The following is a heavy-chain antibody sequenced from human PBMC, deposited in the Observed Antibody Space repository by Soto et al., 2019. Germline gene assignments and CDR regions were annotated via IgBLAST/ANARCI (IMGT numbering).Heavy chain of an antibody. CDR1: GFTFSYYS. Sequence: GGSLRLSCAASGFTFSYYSMTWVRHAPGKGLEWVSSISGSGSYIYYADSVRGRFTISRDNAKKSLFLQLNSLRAEDTAVYYCARVGDGYNWESRGYYFDYWGQGTLVTVSS. D-gene: IGHD5-12*01. CDR2: ISGSGSYI. CDR3: ARVGDGYNWESRGYYFDY. J-gene: IGHJ4*02. V-gene: IGHV3-21*04.